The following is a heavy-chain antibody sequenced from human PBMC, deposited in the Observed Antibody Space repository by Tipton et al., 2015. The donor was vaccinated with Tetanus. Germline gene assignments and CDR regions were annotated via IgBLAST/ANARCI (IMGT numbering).Heavy chain of an antibody. Sequence: TLSLTCTVSGGSLTNYYWAWIRQPAGKGLEWVGRIYTSGSTNYNPSLKSRVTMSVDTSKNQFSLKLSSVTAADTAVYSCAREDYYGSGSSYNWFDPWGQGTLVTVSS. V-gene: IGHV4-4*07. CDR2: IYTSGST. CDR1: GGSLTNYY. J-gene: IGHJ5*02. D-gene: IGHD3-10*01. CDR3: AREDYYGSGSSYNWFDP.